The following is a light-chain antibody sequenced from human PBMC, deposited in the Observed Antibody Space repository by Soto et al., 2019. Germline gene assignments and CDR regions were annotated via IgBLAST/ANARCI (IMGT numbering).Light chain of an antibody. Sequence: QSALTQPASVSGSPGQSITISCTGTSSDIDGYNYVSWYQQHPGKAPKLMIYEVKNRHSGVSNRFSGSKSGNTASLTISGLQAEDEADYYCSSYTSSSTWVFGGGTKLTVL. V-gene: IGLV2-14*01. CDR2: EVK. CDR3: SSYTSSSTWV. J-gene: IGLJ3*02. CDR1: SSDIDGYNY.